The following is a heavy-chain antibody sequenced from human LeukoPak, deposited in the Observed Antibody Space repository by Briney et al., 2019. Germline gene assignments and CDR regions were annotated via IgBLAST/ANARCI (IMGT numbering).Heavy chain of an antibody. D-gene: IGHD3-9*01. CDR2: ISGSGGST. Sequence: GRSLRLSCAASGFTFSSYGMHWVRQAPGKGLEWVSVISGSGGSTYYADSVKGRFTISRDNSKNTLYLQMNSLRAEDTAVYYCASPGDYDILTGYPGYWGQGTLVTVSS. J-gene: IGHJ4*02. V-gene: IGHV3-23*01. CDR3: ASPGDYDILTGYPGY. CDR1: GFTFSSYG.